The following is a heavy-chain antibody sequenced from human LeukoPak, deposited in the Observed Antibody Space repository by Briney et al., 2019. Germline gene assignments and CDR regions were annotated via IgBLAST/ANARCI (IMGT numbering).Heavy chain of an antibody. CDR2: IYTCGST. V-gene: IGHV4-61*02. D-gene: IGHD6-13*01. Sequence: PSETLSLTCTVSGGSISSGSYYWSWIRQPAGKGLEWIGRIYTCGSTNYNPSLKSRVTISVDTSKNQFSLKLSSVTAADTAVYYCARGPHSSSWYADAFDIWGQGTMVTVSS. CDR3: ARGPHSSSWYADAFDI. CDR1: GGSISSGSYY. J-gene: IGHJ3*02.